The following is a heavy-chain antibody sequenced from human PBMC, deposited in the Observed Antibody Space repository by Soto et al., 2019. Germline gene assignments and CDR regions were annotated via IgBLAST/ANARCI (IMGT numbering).Heavy chain of an antibody. J-gene: IGHJ6*02. Sequence: QVQLQESGPGRVKPSETLSLTCTVSGGSISSYYWSWIRQPPGKGLEWIGYIYYSGLTNYNPSLQSRVPISLDMSKNQFSLTLSSVTAADTAVYYCARLVLADGMDVWGQGTTVTVSS. D-gene: IGHD2-15*01. V-gene: IGHV4-59*01. CDR3: ARLVLADGMDV. CDR2: IYYSGLT. CDR1: GGSISSYY.